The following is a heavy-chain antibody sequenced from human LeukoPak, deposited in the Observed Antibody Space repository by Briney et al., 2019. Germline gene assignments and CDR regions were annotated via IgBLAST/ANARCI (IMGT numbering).Heavy chain of an antibody. CDR2: INWDGGTT. D-gene: IGHD2-15*01. V-gene: IGHV3-43*01. CDR3: AKEQAAKYYYYYMDV. CDR1: GFTFDDYS. Sequence: PGESLRLSCAASGFTFDDYSMHWVRQAPGKGLEWVSLINWDGGTTYYADSVKGRFTVSRDNSKNSLYLQMNSLRAEDTALYYCAKEQAAKYYYYYMDVWGKGTTVTVSS. J-gene: IGHJ6*03.